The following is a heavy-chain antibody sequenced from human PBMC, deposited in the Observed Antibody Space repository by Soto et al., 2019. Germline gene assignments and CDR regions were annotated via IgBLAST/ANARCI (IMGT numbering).Heavy chain of an antibody. CDR1: GFTFDDYA. J-gene: IGHJ3*02. Sequence: EVQLVESGGGLVQPGRSLRLSCAASGFTFDDYAMHWVRQAPGKGLEWVSGISWNSGSIGYADSVKGRFTISRDNAKNSLYQQMNSLRAEDTALYYCAKDLIGYSYGTRTAFDIWGQGTMVTVSS. CDR2: ISWNSGSI. D-gene: IGHD5-18*01. CDR3: AKDLIGYSYGTRTAFDI. V-gene: IGHV3-9*01.